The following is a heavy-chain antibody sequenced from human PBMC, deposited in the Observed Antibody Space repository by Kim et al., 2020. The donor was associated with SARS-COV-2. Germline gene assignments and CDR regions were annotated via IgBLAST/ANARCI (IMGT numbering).Heavy chain of an antibody. CDR2: ISSSSSYI. Sequence: GGSLRLSCAASGFTFSSYSMNWVRQAPGKGLEWVSSISSSSSYIYYADSVKGRFTISRDNAKNSLYLQMNSLRAEDTAVYYCARDVSQYGSGYGMDVWGQGTTVTVSS. D-gene: IGHD3-10*01. V-gene: IGHV3-21*01. J-gene: IGHJ6*02. CDR3: ARDVSQYGSGYGMDV. CDR1: GFTFSSYS.